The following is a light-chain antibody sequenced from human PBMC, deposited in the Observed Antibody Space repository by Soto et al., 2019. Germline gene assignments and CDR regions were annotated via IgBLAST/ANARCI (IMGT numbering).Light chain of an antibody. CDR3: QQRSDWFT. Sequence: EIVMTQSLATLSVSPGERATLSCRASQSVRGNLAWYQQKPGQSPRLLIYGASSRATGIPVRFSGSGSGTDFTLTISSLEPEDFGLYYCQQRSDWFTFGQGTRLE. CDR2: GAS. CDR1: QSVRGN. J-gene: IGKJ5*01. V-gene: IGKV3-15*01.